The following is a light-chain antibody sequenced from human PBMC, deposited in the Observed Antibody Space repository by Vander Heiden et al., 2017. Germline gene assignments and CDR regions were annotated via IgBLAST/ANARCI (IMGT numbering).Light chain of an antibody. CDR2: EVS. CDR1: SNDVGSYNL. CDR3: CSYEGSLTLV. J-gene: IGLJ2*01. Sequence: QSALPQPASVSGSPGQSITIACTGTSNDVGSYNLVAWYQHQPGKAPKLMIYEVSKRPSGVSNRFSGTKSGNTASLTISGLQAEDETDYYCCSYEGSLTLVFGGGTKLTVL. V-gene: IGLV2-23*02.